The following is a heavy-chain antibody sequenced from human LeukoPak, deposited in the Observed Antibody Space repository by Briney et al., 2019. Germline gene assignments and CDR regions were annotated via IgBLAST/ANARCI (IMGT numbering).Heavy chain of an antibody. V-gene: IGHV4-38-2*02. CDR3: ARYHGIWFGELGREYYFDY. D-gene: IGHD3-10*01. CDR1: GYSISSNYY. Sequence: SETLSLTCIVSGYSISSNYYWGWVRQPPGKGLEWIGSIYYDGTTYYSPSLKSRVTVLRDTSNNQFSLRLTSMTAADTAVYYCARYHGIWFGELGREYYFDYWGQGTLVTVSS. J-gene: IGHJ4*02. CDR2: IYYDGTT.